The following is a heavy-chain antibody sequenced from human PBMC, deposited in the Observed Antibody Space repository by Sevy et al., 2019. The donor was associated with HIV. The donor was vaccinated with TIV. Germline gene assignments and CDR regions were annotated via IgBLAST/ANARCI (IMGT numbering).Heavy chain of an antibody. CDR3: ARPEGWELLGAFDI. D-gene: IGHD1-26*01. J-gene: IGHJ3*02. V-gene: IGHV3-11*06. CDR2: ISSSSSYT. CDR1: GFTFSDYY. Sequence: GGSLRLSCAASGFTFSDYYMSWIRQAPGKGLEWVSYISSSSSYTNYADSVKGRFTISRDNAKNSLYLQMNSLRAEDTAVYYCARPEGWELLGAFDIWGQGTMVTVSS.